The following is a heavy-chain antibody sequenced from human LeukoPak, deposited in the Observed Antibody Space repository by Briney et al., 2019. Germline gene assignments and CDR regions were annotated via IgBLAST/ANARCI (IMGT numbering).Heavy chain of an antibody. CDR3: ASHSSSNRYYFDY. V-gene: IGHV1-69*02. CDR1: GGTFSSYT. J-gene: IGHJ4*02. D-gene: IGHD6-6*01. Sequence: SVKVSCKASGGTFSSYTISWVRQAPGQGRGWMGRIIAILGIANYAQKSQGRGTITADKSTSTAYMELSSLRSEDTAVYYCASHSSSNRYYFDYWGQGTLVTVSS. CDR2: IIAILGIA.